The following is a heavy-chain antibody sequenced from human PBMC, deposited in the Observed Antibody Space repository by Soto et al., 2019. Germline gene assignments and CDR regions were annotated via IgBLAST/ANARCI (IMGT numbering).Heavy chain of an antibody. CDR1: GFTFSSYS. CDR2: ISSSSSTI. V-gene: IGHV3-48*02. D-gene: IGHD3-10*01. Sequence: GGSLRLSCAGSGFTFSSYSMNWVRQAPGKGLEWVSYISSSSSTIYYADSVKGRFTISRDNAKNSLYLQMNSLRDEDTAVYYCARDRRFGELRYYYGMDVWGQGTTVTVSS. CDR3: ARDRRFGELRYYYGMDV. J-gene: IGHJ6*02.